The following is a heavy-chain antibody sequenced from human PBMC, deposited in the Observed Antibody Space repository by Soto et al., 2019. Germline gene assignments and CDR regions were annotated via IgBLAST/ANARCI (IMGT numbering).Heavy chain of an antibody. CDR1: GFSFSDYF. CDR2: ITNSASTL. V-gene: IGHV3-11*01. CDR3: ARGDNYYDMLTGSVDF. D-gene: IGHD3-9*01. Sequence: QVRLVESGGGLVKPGGSLRLTCTASGFSFSDYFMTWIRQAPGKGLEWVSYITNSASTLYYADSVKGRFTISRDNTKNSLYLQMNSLRSDDTAVYYCARGDNYYDMLTGSVDFWGQGMLVMVSS. J-gene: IGHJ4*02.